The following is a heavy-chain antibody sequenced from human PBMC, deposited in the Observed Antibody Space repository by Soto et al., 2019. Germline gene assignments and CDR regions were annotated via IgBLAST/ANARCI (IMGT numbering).Heavy chain of an antibody. CDR1: GFTFRSYD. CDR3: AKGGSGWLSRANWFDP. D-gene: IGHD3-22*01. CDR2: ISGSGDST. Sequence: GGTLRLSCAASGFTFRSYDMNWVRQAAGKGLEWVWAISGSGDSTYYAISVKRRFTSSRDNSMNPLYLQMNSLRAEVTAVYYAAKGGSGWLSRANWFDPWGQGTLVTVSS. J-gene: IGHJ5*02. V-gene: IGHV3-23*01.